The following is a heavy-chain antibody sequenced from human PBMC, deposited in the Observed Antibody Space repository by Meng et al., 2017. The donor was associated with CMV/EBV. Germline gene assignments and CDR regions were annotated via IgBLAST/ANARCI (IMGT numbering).Heavy chain of an antibody. CDR3: ARGYCSSTSCYTPQPGLEYYYYYYGMDV. D-gene: IGHD2-2*02. Sequence: SAKVSCKASGGTFSSYAISWVRQAPGQGLEWMGGIIPIFGTANYAQKFQGRVTITTDESTSTAYMELSSLRSEDTAVYYCARGYCSSTSCYTPQPGLEYYYYYYGMDVWGQGTTVTVSS. CDR1: GGTFSSYA. V-gene: IGHV1-69*05. J-gene: IGHJ6*02. CDR2: IIPIFGTA.